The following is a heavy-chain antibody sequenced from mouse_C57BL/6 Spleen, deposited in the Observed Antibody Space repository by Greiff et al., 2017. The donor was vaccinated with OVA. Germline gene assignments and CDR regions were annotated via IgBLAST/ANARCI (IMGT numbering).Heavy chain of an antibody. CDR1: GFTFSDYY. CDR2: INYDGSST. Sequence: EVQRVESEGGLVQPGRSMKLSCTASGFTFSDYYMAWVRQVPEKGLEWVANINYDGSSTYYLDSLKSRFIISRDNAKNILYLQMSSLKSEDTATYYCARKDYYGSSFDYWGQGTTLTVSS. D-gene: IGHD1-1*01. CDR3: ARKDYYGSSFDY. V-gene: IGHV5-16*01. J-gene: IGHJ2*01.